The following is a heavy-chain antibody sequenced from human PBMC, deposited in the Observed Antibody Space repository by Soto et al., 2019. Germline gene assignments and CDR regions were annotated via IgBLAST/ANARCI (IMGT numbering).Heavy chain of an antibody. V-gene: IGHV3-48*03. CDR1: GFNVSNYE. CDR2: SDRSGVTI. Sequence: GGTLRLSCAVSGFNVSNYEMVWVRQTPRKGLQSIAYSDRSGVTILYADSVRGRFIISRDNPKNSLSLQMNTLRVEDTAVYYCVRQINYPHYGLDVWGQGTAVTVSS. J-gene: IGHJ6*02. D-gene: IGHD3-10*01. CDR3: VRQINYPHYGLDV.